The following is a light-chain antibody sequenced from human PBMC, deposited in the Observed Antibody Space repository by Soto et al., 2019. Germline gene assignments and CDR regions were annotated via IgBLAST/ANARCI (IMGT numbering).Light chain of an antibody. CDR1: TSDVGGYNF. CDR3: SSYTSSGTRV. J-gene: IGLJ1*01. Sequence: QSVLTQPASVSGSPRQSITISCTGTTSDVGGYNFVSWYQLHPGKAPKLMIFEVSNRPSGVSNRFSDSKSGNTASLTISGLQAEDEADYYCSSYTSSGTRVFGTGTKLTVL. V-gene: IGLV2-14*01. CDR2: EVS.